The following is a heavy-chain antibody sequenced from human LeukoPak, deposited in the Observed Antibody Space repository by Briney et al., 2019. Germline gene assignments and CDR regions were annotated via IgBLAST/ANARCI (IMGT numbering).Heavy chain of an antibody. Sequence: GGSLRLSCAASGFTFSSYSMNWVRQAPGKGLEWVSYISSSSSTIYYADSVKGRFTIFRDNAKNSLYLQMNSLRAEDTAVYYCAREISRGYCSGGSCYSDYWGQGTLVTVSS. J-gene: IGHJ4*02. CDR3: AREISRGYCSGGSCYSDY. CDR2: ISSSSSTI. D-gene: IGHD2-15*01. V-gene: IGHV3-48*01. CDR1: GFTFSSYS.